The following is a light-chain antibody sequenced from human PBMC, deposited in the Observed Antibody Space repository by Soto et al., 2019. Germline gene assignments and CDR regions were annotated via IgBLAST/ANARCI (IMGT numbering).Light chain of an antibody. V-gene: IGKV4-1*01. J-gene: IGKJ2*01. Sequence: DIVMTQSPDSLAVSLGERATINCKSSQSVFYSSNNKNYLAWYQQKPGQPPKLLIYWASTRESGVPDRFSGSVSGTDFTLTISSLQAEDVAIYYCQQYCGSRFYTFGQGTKLEIK. CDR3: QQYCGSRFYT. CDR1: QSVFYSSNNKNY. CDR2: WAS.